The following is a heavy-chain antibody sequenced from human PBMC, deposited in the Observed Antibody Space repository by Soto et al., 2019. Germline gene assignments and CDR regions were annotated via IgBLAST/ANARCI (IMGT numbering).Heavy chain of an antibody. CDR2: ISSDGSDK. Sequence: GGSLRLSCAASGFSFTNCGMHWVRQAPGKGLEWVAAISSDGSDKYYSESVKGRCTISRDNSKNTLFLQMNSLRVEDTAVYYCVKGSEVARQELDYWGQGTLVTVSS. J-gene: IGHJ4*02. CDR3: VKGSEVARQELDY. CDR1: GFSFTNCG. D-gene: IGHD2-15*01. V-gene: IGHV3-30*18.